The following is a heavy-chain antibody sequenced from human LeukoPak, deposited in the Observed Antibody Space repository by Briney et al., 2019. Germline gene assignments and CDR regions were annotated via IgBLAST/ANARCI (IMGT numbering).Heavy chain of an antibody. V-gene: IGHV3-33*01. CDR3: ATSTGTK. Sequence: GGSLRLSCAASGFTFSSYGMHWVRPAPGKGLEWVAVIWYDGSNKYYADSVEGRFTISRDNSKNTLYLQMNSLRAEDTAVYYCATSTGTKWGQGTLVTVSS. J-gene: IGHJ4*02. D-gene: IGHD1-7*01. CDR1: GFTFSSYG. CDR2: IWYDGSNK.